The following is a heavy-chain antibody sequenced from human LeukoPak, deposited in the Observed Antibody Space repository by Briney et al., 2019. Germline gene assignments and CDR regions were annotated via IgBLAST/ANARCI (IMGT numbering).Heavy chain of an antibody. V-gene: IGHV3-74*01. Sequence: GGSLRLSCAASGFTFSTYWMHWVRQAQGKGLVWVSHINSDGTSTTYADSVKGRFTISRDNDKNTLYLQTNSLRAEDTAVYYCARDLAVSDYWGQGTLVTVSS. CDR3: ARDLAVSDY. CDR1: GFTFSTYW. CDR2: INSDGTST. J-gene: IGHJ4*02.